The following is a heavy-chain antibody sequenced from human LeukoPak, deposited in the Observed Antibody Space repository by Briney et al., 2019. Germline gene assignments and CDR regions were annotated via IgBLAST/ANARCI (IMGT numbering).Heavy chain of an antibody. J-gene: IGHJ2*01. CDR2: IYTSGST. V-gene: IGHV4-61*02. Sequence: SETLSLTCTVSGGSISSGSYYWSWIRQPAGKGLEWIGRIYTSGSTNYNPSLKSRVTISVDTSKNQFSLKLSSVTAADTAVYYCARIIDTSYWYFDLWGRGTLVTVSS. CDR1: GGSISSGSYY. D-gene: IGHD3-10*01. CDR3: ARIIDTSYWYFDL.